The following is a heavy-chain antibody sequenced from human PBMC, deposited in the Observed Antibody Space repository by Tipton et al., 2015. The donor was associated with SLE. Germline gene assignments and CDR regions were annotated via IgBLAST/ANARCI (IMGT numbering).Heavy chain of an antibody. CDR2: IYYSGST. CDR1: GGSIGSYY. CDR3: ARHYRPEYQPSPYMDV. J-gene: IGHJ6*03. V-gene: IGHV4-39*01. Sequence: TLSLTCTVSGGSIGSYYWSWIRQPPGKGLEWIGSIYYSGSTYYNPSLKSRVTISVDTSKNQFSLKLTSVTAADTAVYYCARHYRPEYQPSPYMDVWGKGTTVTVSS. D-gene: IGHD2-2*01.